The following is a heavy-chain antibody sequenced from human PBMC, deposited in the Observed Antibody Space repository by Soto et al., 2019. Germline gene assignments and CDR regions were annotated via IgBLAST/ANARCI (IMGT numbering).Heavy chain of an antibody. CDR3: AKAAKVVTHWIDP. V-gene: IGHV3-9*01. J-gene: IGHJ5*02. D-gene: IGHD2-21*02. Sequence: GGSLRLSCAATGITFEEIAIPWVGQAPGKGLQWVSGIDWNSDRLAYADSVKGPLTISRANAKNSAYLHLNSLRTEVTALYYCAKAAKVVTHWIDPWGQGTLVTVSS. CDR1: GITFEEIA. CDR2: IDWNSDRL.